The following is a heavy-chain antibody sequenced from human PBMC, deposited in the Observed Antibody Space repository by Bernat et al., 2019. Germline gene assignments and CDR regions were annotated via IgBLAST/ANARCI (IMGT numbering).Heavy chain of an antibody. CDR3: ARHSSYYDISDNWCDP. V-gene: IGHV4-39*01. CDR2: IYYSGST. Sequence: QLQLQESGPGLVKPSETLSLTCTVSGSSISSSSYYWGWIRQPPGKGLEWIGSIYYSGSTYYNPSLKSRVTISVDTSKNQFSLKLSSVTAADTAVYYCARHSSYYDISDNWCDPWGQGTLVTVSS. D-gene: IGHD3-9*01. CDR1: GSSISSSSYY. J-gene: IGHJ5*02.